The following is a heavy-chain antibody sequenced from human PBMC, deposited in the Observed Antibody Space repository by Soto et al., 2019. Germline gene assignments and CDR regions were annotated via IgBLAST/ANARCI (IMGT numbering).Heavy chain of an antibody. CDR1: GFTFSSYW. CDR3: ARVQLYYYYYMDV. V-gene: IGHV3-7*01. Sequence: GGSLRLSCAASGFTFSSYWMSWVRQAPGKGLEWVANIKQDGSEKYYVDSVKGRFTISRGNAKNSLYLQMNSLRAEDTAVYYCARVQLYYYYYMDVWGKGTTVTVSS. D-gene: IGHD1-1*01. J-gene: IGHJ6*03. CDR2: IKQDGSEK.